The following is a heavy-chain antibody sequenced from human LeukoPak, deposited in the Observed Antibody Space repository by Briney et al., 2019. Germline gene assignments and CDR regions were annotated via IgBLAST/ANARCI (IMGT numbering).Heavy chain of an antibody. D-gene: IGHD2-2*01. CDR2: IYENGGTT. CDR1: GFTFRSHA. J-gene: IGHJ4*02. V-gene: IGHV3-23*01. Sequence: GGSLRLSCVGSGFTFRSHAMSWVRQAPEKGLEFVSGIYENGGTTYYADSVKGRFTISRDNAQNSLYLQMISLRVEDTAIYYCARGCGRASCPYFFDYWGQGALVTASS. CDR3: ARGCGRASCPYFFDY.